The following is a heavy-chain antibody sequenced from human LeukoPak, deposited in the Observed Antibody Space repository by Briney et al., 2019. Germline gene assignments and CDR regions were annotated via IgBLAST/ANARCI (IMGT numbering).Heavy chain of an antibody. CDR2: IYSDGST. J-gene: IGHJ5*02. V-gene: IGHV3-66*01. CDR3: TLVPPNP. CDR1: GFTFSSYT. D-gene: IGHD2-2*01. Sequence: GGSLRLSCAASGFTFSSYTMNWVRQAPGKGLEWVSVIYSDGSTYYADSVKDRFTISRDNSKNTLYLQMNSLRAEDTAVYYCTLVPPNPWGQGTLVTVSS.